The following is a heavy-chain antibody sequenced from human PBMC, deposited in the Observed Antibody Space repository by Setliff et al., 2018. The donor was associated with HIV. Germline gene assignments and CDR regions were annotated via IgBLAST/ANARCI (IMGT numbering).Heavy chain of an antibody. Sequence: TLSLTCAVYGGSFSGYYWSWIRQPPGKGLEWIGEINHSGSTNYNPSLKSRVTISVDTSKNQFSLKLSSVTAADTAVYYCARGSPFIAARNNWFDPWGQGTLVTVSS. D-gene: IGHD6-6*01. V-gene: IGHV4-34*01. CDR3: ARGSPFIAARNNWFDP. J-gene: IGHJ5*02. CDR1: GGSFSGYY. CDR2: INHSGST.